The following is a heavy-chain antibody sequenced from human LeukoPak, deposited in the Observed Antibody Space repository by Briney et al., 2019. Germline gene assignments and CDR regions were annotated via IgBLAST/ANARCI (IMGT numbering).Heavy chain of an antibody. V-gene: IGHV4-59*08. CDR1: GDSMRSYY. CDR2: THHSGNT. J-gene: IGHJ3*02. D-gene: IGHD3-10*01. CDR3: ARWEVRLNAFEM. Sequence: KPSETLSLTCTVSGDSMRSYYWSWIRQPPGKGLEWIGYTHHSGNTLYNPSLKSRVTTSVDTSKNQFSLSLSSVTAADTAVYYCARWEVRLNAFEMWGQGTMVTVSS.